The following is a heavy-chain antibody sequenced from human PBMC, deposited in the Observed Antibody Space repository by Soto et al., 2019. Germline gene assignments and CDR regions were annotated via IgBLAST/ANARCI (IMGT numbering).Heavy chain of an antibody. CDR3: ARSQTTATSYDY. Sequence: SETLSLTCTVSGVSISSSSYYWGWIRQPPGKGLEWIATVYHSGSTYYSPSLKSRVTISVDTSKNQFSLRLSSVTAADTAVYYCARSQTTATSYDYWGQGTLVTVSS. V-gene: IGHV4-39*01. CDR1: GVSISSSSYY. D-gene: IGHD4-17*01. CDR2: VYHSGST. J-gene: IGHJ4*02.